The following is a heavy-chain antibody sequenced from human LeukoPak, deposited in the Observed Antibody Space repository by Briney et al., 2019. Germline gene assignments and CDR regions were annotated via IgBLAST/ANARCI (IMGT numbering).Heavy chain of an antibody. D-gene: IGHD3-22*01. Sequence: GASVKVSCKASGYTFTSYGISWVRQAPGQGLEWMGWINPNTGGTNYAQKFQGRVTMTGDTSISTTYMELSRLRSDDTAVYCCASQPYYFDSSGYYDYWGQGTLVTVSS. J-gene: IGHJ4*02. V-gene: IGHV1-2*02. CDR3: ASQPYYFDSSGYYDY. CDR1: GYTFTSYG. CDR2: INPNTGGT.